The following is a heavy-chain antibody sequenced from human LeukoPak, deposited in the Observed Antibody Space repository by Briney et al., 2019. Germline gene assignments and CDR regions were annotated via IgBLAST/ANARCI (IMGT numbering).Heavy chain of an antibody. CDR1: GFTFSRNY. J-gene: IGHJ4*02. CDR3: ARGSTWYSHYDY. V-gene: IGHV3-53*01. CDR2: IYTGGGT. Sequence: PGGSLRLSCAASGFTFSRNYMSWVRQAPGKGLEWVSVIYTGGGTSYADSVKGRFTISRDNSQNTLYLQMNSLRAEDTAVYYCARGSTWYSHYDYWGQGTLVTVSS. D-gene: IGHD6-13*01.